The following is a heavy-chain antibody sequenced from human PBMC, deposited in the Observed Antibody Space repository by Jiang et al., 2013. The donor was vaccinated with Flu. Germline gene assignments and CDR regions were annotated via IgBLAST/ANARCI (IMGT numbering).Heavy chain of an antibody. CDR2: IVPIYATT. D-gene: IGHD4-23*01. J-gene: IGHJ6*02. V-gene: IGHV1-69*01. Sequence: SGAEVKKPESAVKVSCKASGGTFSSNYAISWVRQAPGQGLEWIGGIVPIYATTNYAQKFQGRVTITADDFTATVYMQLSSLRSDDTAVYYCASGRYSGNGQPYYYYYDMDVWGQGTTVTVSS. CDR1: GGTFSSNYA. CDR3: ASGRYSGNGQPYYYYYDMDV.